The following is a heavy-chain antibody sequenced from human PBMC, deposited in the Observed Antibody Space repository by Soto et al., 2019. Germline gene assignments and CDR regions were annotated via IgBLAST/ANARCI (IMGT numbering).Heavy chain of an antibody. D-gene: IGHD6-19*01. CDR3: ARLGGWSGGSNDMDV. Sequence: EVQLVESGGGLVQPGGSLRLSCAASGLIFSDYHMDWVRQAPGKGLEWVGRIRRKANSYTTEYAASVKGRFTISRDDSMYVLYLQMNSLNTEDRAGYYCARLGGWSGGSNDMDVWGQGTTVTVSS. V-gene: IGHV3-72*01. CDR1: GLIFSDYH. J-gene: IGHJ6*02. CDR2: IRRKANSYTT.